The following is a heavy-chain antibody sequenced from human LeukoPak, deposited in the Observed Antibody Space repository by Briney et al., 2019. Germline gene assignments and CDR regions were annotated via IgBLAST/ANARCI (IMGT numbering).Heavy chain of an antibody. Sequence: PSETLSLTCTVSGGSLSSYYWSWLRQPPGKGLEWIGYIYYSGSTNYNPSLKSRVTISVDTSKNQFSLKLSSVTAADTAVYYCARLDGYNFRPDAFDIWGQGTMVTVSS. J-gene: IGHJ3*02. CDR3: ARLDGYNFRPDAFDI. CDR1: GGSLSSYY. D-gene: IGHD5-24*01. CDR2: IYYSGST. V-gene: IGHV4-59*01.